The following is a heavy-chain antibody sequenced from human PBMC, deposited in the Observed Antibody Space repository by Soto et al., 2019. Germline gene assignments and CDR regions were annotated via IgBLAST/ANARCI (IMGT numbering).Heavy chain of an antibody. D-gene: IGHD3-22*01. CDR2: ISYDGSNK. CDR1: GFTFSSYA. V-gene: IGHV3-30-3*01. CDR3: ARDSYYYDSSGYYVGIYGMDV. Sequence: GGSLRLSCAASGFTFSSYAMHWVRQAPGKGLEWVAVISYDGSNKYYADSVKGRFTISRDNAKNSLYLQMNSLRAEDTAVYYCARDSYYYDSSGYYVGIYGMDVWGQGTTVTVSS. J-gene: IGHJ6*02.